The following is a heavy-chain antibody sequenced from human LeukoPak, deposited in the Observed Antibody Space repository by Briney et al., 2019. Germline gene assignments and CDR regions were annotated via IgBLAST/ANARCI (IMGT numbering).Heavy chain of an antibody. CDR3: ARHWAARPLDY. CDR2: INHSGST. D-gene: IGHD6-6*01. Sequence: SETLSLTCAVYGGSFSGYYWSWIRQPPGKGLEWIGEINHSGSTNYNPSLKSRVTISVDTSKNQFSLKLSSVTAVDTAVYYCARHWAARPLDYWGQGTLVTVSS. CDR1: GGSFSGYY. J-gene: IGHJ4*02. V-gene: IGHV4-34*01.